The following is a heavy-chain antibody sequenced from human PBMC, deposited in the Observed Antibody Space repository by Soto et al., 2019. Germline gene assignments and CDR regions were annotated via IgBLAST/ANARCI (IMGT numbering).Heavy chain of an antibody. CDR1: VFTFSDYY. CDR3: ARGKYPGSVDV. V-gene: IGHV3-11*01. J-gene: IGHJ3*01. CDR2: ISGPVIVI. Sequence: GGSLRLSCVSSVFTFSDYYMHWRRHAPGKGLEWVSYISGPVIVISYADSVKGRFTISRDNAKDSLFLQVNSLRAEDTALYYCARGKYPGSVDVWGQGEMVTV.